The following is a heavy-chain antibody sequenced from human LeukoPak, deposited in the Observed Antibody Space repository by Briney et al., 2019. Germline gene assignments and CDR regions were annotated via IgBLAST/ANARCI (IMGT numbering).Heavy chain of an antibody. D-gene: IGHD3-22*01. CDR2: VYYSGST. CDR1: GGSIGSYS. V-gene: IGHV4-59*08. Sequence: ESSETLSLTCTVSGGSIGSYSWNWIRQPPGKGLEWIGYVYYSGSTNYNPSLKSRVTISLDTSKNQFSLNLNSVTAADTAVYYCARDWRSGFSIDFWGQGLLVTVSS. CDR3: ARDWRSGFSIDF. J-gene: IGHJ4*02.